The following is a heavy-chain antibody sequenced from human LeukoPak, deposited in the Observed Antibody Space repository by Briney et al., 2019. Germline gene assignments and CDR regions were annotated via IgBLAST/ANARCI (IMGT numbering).Heavy chain of an antibody. J-gene: IGHJ4*02. CDR3: ARGPHWDPHFDY. Sequence: ASVKVSCKASGFTFTAYYMHWVRQAPGHGLEWMGWINPNSGGTNYAQKFQGRVTMTRDTSISTAYMELSRLRSDDTAVYYCARGPHWDPHFDYWGQGTLVTVSS. CDR2: INPNSGGT. D-gene: IGHD7-27*01. CDR1: GFTFTAYY. V-gene: IGHV1-2*02.